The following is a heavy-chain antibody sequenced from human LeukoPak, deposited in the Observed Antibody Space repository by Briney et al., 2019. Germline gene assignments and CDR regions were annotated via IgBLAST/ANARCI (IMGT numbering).Heavy chain of an antibody. J-gene: IGHJ4*02. CDR2: ISSSSSYI. CDR1: GFTFSNYS. V-gene: IGHV3-21*01. Sequence: PGGSLRLSCAASGFTFSNYSMNWVRQAPGKGLEWVSSISSSSSYIYYADSVKGRFTISRDNAKNSLYLQMNSLRAEDTAVYYCAKGGVATTPAYYWGQGTLVTVSS. CDR3: AKGGVATTPAYY. D-gene: IGHD5-12*01.